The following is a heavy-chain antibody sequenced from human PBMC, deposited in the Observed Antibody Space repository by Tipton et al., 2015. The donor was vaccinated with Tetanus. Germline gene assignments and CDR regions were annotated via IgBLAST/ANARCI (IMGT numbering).Heavy chain of an antibody. J-gene: IGHJ4*02. CDR3: ARLGYDILTGYHYDY. CDR1: GFTFDDYA. CDR2: IYYSGST. Sequence: LRLSCAASGFTFDDYAMHWVRQAPGKGLEWIGYIYYSGSTNYNPSLKSRVTISVDTSKNQFSLKLSSVTAADTAVYYCARLGYDILTGYHYDYWGQGTLVTVSS. D-gene: IGHD3-9*01. V-gene: IGHV4-59*08.